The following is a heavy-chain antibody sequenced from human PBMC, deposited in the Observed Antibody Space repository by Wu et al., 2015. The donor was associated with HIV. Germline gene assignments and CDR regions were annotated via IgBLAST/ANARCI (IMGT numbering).Heavy chain of an antibody. CDR2: ISAYNGNT. CDR3: ARWAVAVTAHNYGMDV. D-gene: IGHD2-21*02. CDR1: GYTFTSYG. J-gene: IGHJ6*02. Sequence: QVQLEQSGPEMKKPGASVKVSCKASGYTFTSYGISWVRQAPGQGLEWMGWISAYNGNTNYAQKLQGRVTMTTDTSTSTAYMELRSLRSDDTAVYYCARWAVAVTAHNYGMDVWGRRDRRSPSP. V-gene: IGHV1-18*01.